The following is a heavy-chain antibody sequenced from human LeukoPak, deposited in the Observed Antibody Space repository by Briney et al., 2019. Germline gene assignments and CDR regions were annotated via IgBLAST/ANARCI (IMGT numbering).Heavy chain of an antibody. V-gene: IGHV3-74*01. Sequence: GGSLRLSCAASGFTFRNYWMHWVRQAPGKGPVWASHINNDGSRTDYADFVKGRFTISRDNAKNTLYLQMNSLRVDDTAIYYCARDLREWGQGTLVTVSS. CDR1: GFTFRNYW. CDR3: ARDLRE. CDR2: INNDGSRT. D-gene: IGHD1-26*01. J-gene: IGHJ4*02.